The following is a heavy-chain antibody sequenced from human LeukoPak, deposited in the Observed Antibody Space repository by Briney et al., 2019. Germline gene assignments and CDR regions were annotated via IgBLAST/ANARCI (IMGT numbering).Heavy chain of an antibody. CDR1: GGSISSYY. CDR3: AREPMLNCGGDCGAFDI. V-gene: IGHV4-59*01. CDR2: IYYSGST. J-gene: IGHJ3*02. D-gene: IGHD2-21*01. Sequence: PSETLSLTCTVSGGSISSYYWSWIRQPPGKGLEWIGYIYYSGSTNYNPSLKSRVTISVDTSKNQFSPKLSSVTAADTAVYYCAREPMLNCGGDCGAFDIWDQGTMVTVSS.